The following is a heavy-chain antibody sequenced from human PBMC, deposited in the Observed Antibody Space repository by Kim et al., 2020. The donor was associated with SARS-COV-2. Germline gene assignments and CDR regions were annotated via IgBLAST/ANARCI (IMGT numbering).Heavy chain of an antibody. Sequence: SVKVSCKASGGPFSNYAVSWVRQAPGQGPEWMGGIIPIFGTGNYAQKFQDRVTITADESTSTAYMELRSLRSEDTAVYYCVRDPDYYYSETPNHYWHGLAVWGQGTTVTVSS. CDR1: GGPFSNYA. J-gene: IGHJ6*02. CDR2: IIPIFGTG. V-gene: IGHV1-69*13. CDR3: VRDPDYYYSETPNHYWHGLAV. D-gene: IGHD3-10*01.